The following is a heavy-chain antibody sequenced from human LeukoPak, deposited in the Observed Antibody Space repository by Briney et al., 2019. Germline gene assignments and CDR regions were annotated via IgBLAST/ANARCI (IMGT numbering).Heavy chain of an antibody. CDR1: GGSISSYY. D-gene: IGHD6-13*01. Sequence: SETLSLTCTVSGGSISSYYWSWIRQPPGKGLEWIGYIYYSGSTNYNPSLKSRVTISVDTSKNQFSLKLSSVTAADTAVYYCARRPTIAAADLDYWGQGTLVTVSS. CDR3: ARRPTIAAADLDY. V-gene: IGHV4-59*01. CDR2: IYYSGST. J-gene: IGHJ4*02.